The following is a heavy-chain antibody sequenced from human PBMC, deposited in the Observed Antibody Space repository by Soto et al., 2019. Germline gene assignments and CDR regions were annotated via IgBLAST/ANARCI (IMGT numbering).Heavy chain of an antibody. Sequence: SETLSLTCTVSGGSISSYYWSWIRQPPGKGLEWIGYIYYSGSTNYNPSLKSRVTISVDTSKNQFSLKLSSVTAADTAVYYCARQYTVTTTNWFDPWGQGTLVTVSS. CDR2: IYYSGST. CDR1: GGSISSYY. D-gene: IGHD4-17*01. CDR3: ARQYTVTTTNWFDP. V-gene: IGHV4-59*08. J-gene: IGHJ5*02.